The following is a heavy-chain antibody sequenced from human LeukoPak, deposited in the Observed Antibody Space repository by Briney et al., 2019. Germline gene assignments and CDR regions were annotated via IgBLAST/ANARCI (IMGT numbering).Heavy chain of an antibody. Sequence: SVKVSCKASGGTFSSYAISWMQQAPGQGLEWMGGIIPIFGTANYAQKFQGRVTITADESTSTAYMELSSLRSEDTAVYYCARAGYYGSGEEGYYYYYMDVWGKGTTVTVSS. CDR3: ARAGYYGSGEEGYYYYYMDV. D-gene: IGHD3-10*01. V-gene: IGHV1-69*13. CDR2: IIPIFGTA. J-gene: IGHJ6*03. CDR1: GGTFSSYA.